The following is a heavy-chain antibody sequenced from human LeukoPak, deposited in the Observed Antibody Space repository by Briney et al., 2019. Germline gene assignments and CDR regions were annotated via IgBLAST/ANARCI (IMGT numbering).Heavy chain of an antibody. CDR1: GYTFTSYY. J-gene: IGHJ5*02. D-gene: IGHD5-24*01. CDR3: ARDIPTQWLHPPYNWFDP. Sequence: ASVKVSCKASGYTFTSYYMHWVRQAPGQGLEWMGIINPSGGSTSYAQKFQGRVTMTRGTSTSTVYIELSSLRSEDTAVYYCARDIPTQWLHPPYNWFDPWGQGTLVTVSS. CDR2: INPSGGST. V-gene: IGHV1-46*01.